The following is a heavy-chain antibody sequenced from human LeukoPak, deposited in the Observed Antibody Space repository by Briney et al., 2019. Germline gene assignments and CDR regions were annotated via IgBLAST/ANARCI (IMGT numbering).Heavy chain of an antibody. CDR2: MNPNSGNT. CDR3: ARELFTGGYFDS. D-gene: IGHD3-10*01. J-gene: IGHJ4*02. V-gene: IGHV1-8*01. CDR1: GYTFTSYD. Sequence: ASVKVSCKASGYTFTSYDINWVRQATGQGLEWMGWMNPNSGNTGYAQKFQGRVTMTRNTSISTAYMELSSLRSEDTAVYYCARELFTGGYFDSWGLGTLVTVSS.